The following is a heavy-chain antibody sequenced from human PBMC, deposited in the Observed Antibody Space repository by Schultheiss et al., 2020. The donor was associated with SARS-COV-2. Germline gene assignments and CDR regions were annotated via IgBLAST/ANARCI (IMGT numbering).Heavy chain of an antibody. D-gene: IGHD6-13*01. CDR3: AKEIGSSNWYYFDY. V-gene: IGHV3-23*01. CDR2: ISGTGAAT. J-gene: IGHJ4*02. Sequence: GGSLRLSCAASGFTFSSYDMHWVRQATGKGLEWVSAISGTGAATYYADSVKGRFTISRDSSKNMVYLQMNSLRAEDTAVYYCAKEIGSSNWYYFDYWGQGTLVTVSS. CDR1: GFTFSSYD.